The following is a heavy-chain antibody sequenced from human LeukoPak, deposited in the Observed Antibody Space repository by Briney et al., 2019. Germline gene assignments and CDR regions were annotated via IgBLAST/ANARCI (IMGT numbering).Heavy chain of an antibody. V-gene: IGHV4-30-4*01. CDR3: ARDLGPNYYDSSGYSV. D-gene: IGHD3-22*01. J-gene: IGHJ4*02. CDR2: IYYSGST. CDR1: GGSISSGDYY. Sequence: SETLSLTCTVSGGSISSGDYYWSWIRQPPGKGLEWIGYIYYSGSTYYNPSLKSRVTISVDTSKNQFSLKLSSVTAADTAVYYCARDLGPNYYDSSGYSVWGQGTLDTVSS.